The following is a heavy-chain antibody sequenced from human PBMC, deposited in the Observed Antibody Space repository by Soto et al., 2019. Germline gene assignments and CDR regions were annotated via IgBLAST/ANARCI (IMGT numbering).Heavy chain of an antibody. CDR1: GGSFSGYY. D-gene: IGHD2-8*01. CDR2: INHSGST. CDR3: ARGGWGCTNGVCSPRYYYYYYGMDV. V-gene: IGHV4-34*01. J-gene: IGHJ6*02. Sequence: PETLSLTCAVYGGSFSGYYWSWIRQPPGKGLEWIGEINHSGSTNYNPSLKSRVTISVDTFKNQFSLKLSSVTAADTAVYYCARGGWGCTNGVCSPRYYYYYYGMDVWGQGTTVTVSS.